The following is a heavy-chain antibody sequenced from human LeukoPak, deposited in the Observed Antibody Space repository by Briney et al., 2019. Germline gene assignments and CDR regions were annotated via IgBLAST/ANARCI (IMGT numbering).Heavy chain of an antibody. CDR1: GYTFTSYG. D-gene: IGHD3-22*01. CDR2: IIPIFGTA. V-gene: IGHV1-69*13. Sequence: GASVKVSCKASGYTFTSYGISWVRQAPGQGLEWMGGIIPIFGTANYAQKFQGRVTITADESTSTAYMELSSPRSEDTAVYYCARDGWPYYDSSGEYFQHWGQGTLVTVSS. J-gene: IGHJ1*01. CDR3: ARDGWPYYDSSGEYFQH.